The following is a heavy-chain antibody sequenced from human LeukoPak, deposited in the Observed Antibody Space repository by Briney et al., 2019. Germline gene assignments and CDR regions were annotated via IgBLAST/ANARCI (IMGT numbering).Heavy chain of an antibody. CDR3: ARDVSAGGTNWFDP. CDR1: GGSFSGYY. J-gene: IGHJ5*02. Sequence: SETLSLTCGVYGGSFSGYYWSWIRQPPGKGLEWIGEINNSGSTNYNPSFKSRVTISVDTSKNQFSLKLSSVTAADTAVYYCARDVSAGGTNWFDPWGQGTLVTVSS. CDR2: INNSGST. D-gene: IGHD3-16*01. V-gene: IGHV4-34*01.